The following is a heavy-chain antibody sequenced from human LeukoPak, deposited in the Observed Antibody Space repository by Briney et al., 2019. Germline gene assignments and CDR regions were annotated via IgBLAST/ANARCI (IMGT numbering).Heavy chain of an antibody. CDR2: ISSGSVTI. J-gene: IGHJ1*01. D-gene: IGHD3-10*01. CDR1: GFTFSSYS. V-gene: IGHV3-48*02. CDR3: SRDGSGSYYKYFQY. Sequence: GGSLRLSCTASGFTFSSYSMNWVRQAPGKGLEWVSYISSGSVTIDYADSVKGRFTISRDNAKNSLYLQMNSLRDEDTAVYCCSRDGSGSYYKYFQYWGQGTLVTVSS.